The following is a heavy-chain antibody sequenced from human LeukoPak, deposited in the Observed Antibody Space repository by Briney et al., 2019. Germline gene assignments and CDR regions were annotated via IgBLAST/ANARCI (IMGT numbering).Heavy chain of an antibody. D-gene: IGHD3-10*01. Sequence: SETLSLTCTVSGGSISSSSYYWGWIRQPPGKGLEWIGSIYYSGSTYYNPSLKSRVTISVDTSENQFSLKLSSVTAADTAVYYCARRGYYYGSGSFNYWGQGTLVTVSS. CDR1: GGSISSSSYY. CDR2: IYYSGST. CDR3: ARRGYYYGSGSFNY. J-gene: IGHJ4*02. V-gene: IGHV4-39*07.